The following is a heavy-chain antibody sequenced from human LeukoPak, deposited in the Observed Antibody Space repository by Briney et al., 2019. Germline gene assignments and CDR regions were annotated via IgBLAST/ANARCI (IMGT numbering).Heavy chain of an antibody. Sequence: TSETQSLTCIVSGGAISSYYWSWIRQPPGKRLEWFGYIYYSGNTNYNPALKSRVTISIDTSKNQFSLKLSSVTAADTAVYYCARVGNGHFDYWGQGTLVTVSS. CDR2: IYYSGNT. CDR1: GGAISSYY. D-gene: IGHD2-8*01. CDR3: ARVGNGHFDY. V-gene: IGHV4-59*01. J-gene: IGHJ4*02.